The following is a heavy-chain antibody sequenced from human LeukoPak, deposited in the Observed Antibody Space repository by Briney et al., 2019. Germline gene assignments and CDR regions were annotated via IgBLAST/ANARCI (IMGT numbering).Heavy chain of an antibody. Sequence: SETLSLTCSVSSGFISNYYWSWIRQPAGKGLEWIGRISTSGNTNYSPSLESRVTMSVDTSKNQFFLNLRSVTAADTAVYYCARDSRYYDFWSGYLDYWGQGALVTVSS. J-gene: IGHJ4*02. CDR2: ISTSGNT. CDR3: ARDSRYYDFWSGYLDY. CDR1: SGFISNYY. D-gene: IGHD3-3*01. V-gene: IGHV4-4*07.